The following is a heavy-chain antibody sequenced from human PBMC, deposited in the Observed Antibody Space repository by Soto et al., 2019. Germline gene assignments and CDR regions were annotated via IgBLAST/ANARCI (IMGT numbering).Heavy chain of an antibody. D-gene: IGHD6-19*01. CDR1: GYTFTSYE. CDR3: ARGAAVAGTDFDY. J-gene: IGHJ4*02. Sequence: ASVEVSCKASGYTFTSYEINWVRQATGQWLEWMGWMNPNSGNTGYAQRFQGRVTMTRNTSISTAYMELSSLRSEDTAVYYCARGAAVAGTDFDYWGQGTLVTVSS. CDR2: MNPNSGNT. V-gene: IGHV1-8*01.